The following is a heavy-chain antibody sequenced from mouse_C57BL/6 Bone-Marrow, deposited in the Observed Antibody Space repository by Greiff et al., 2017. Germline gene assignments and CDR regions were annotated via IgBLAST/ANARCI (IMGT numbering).Heavy chain of an antibody. J-gene: IGHJ4*01. Sequence: EVKVVESGGDLVKPGGSLKLSCAASGFTFSSYGMSWVRQTTDKRLEWVATISSGGSYTYYPDSVKGRFTISRDNAKNTLYLQMSSLKSEDTAMYYCARHNLYYAMDYWGQGTSVTVSS. CDR2: ISSGGSYT. CDR1: GFTFSSYG. CDR3: ARHNLYYAMDY. V-gene: IGHV5-6*01.